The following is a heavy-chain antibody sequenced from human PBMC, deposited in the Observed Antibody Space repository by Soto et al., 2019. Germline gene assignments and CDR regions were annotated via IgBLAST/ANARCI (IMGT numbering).Heavy chain of an antibody. J-gene: IGHJ4*02. CDR1: GFTFSSYS. Sequence: EVQLVESGGGLVKPGGSLRLSCAASGFTFSSYSMNWVRQAPGKGLEWVSSISSSSSYIYYADSVKGRFTISRDNAKNSLYLQMNSLRAEDTAVYYCARGQGDYYGSGSLDWGQGTLVTVS. V-gene: IGHV3-21*01. D-gene: IGHD3-10*01. CDR3: ARGQGDYYGSGSLD. CDR2: ISSSSSYI.